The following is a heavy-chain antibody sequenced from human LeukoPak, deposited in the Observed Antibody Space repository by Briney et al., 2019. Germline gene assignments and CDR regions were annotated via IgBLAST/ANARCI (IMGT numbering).Heavy chain of an antibody. CDR3: AKGVPGSGWYSGFDAFDI. Sequence: GGSLRLSCVGSGFTFSSHAMSWVRQAPGKGLEWVSGISGSGGVTYYADSVKGRYSISRDNSKNTVLLQMNSLRVEDTALYYCAKGVPGSGWYSGFDAFDIWGQGTMVTVSS. D-gene: IGHD6-19*01. CDR2: ISGSGGVT. J-gene: IGHJ3*02. V-gene: IGHV3-23*01. CDR1: GFTFSSHA.